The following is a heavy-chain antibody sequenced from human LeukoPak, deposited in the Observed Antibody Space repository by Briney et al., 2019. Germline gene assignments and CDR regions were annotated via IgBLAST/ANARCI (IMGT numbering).Heavy chain of an antibody. Sequence: GGSLRLLCAASGFTFSSYAMSWVRQAPGKGLEWVSVFYVGGATYYADSVKGRFTISRDNDKNSLYLQMNSLRAEDTAVYYCAKGKDAVAGATYDYWGQGTLVTVSS. CDR1: GFTFSSYA. CDR3: AKGKDAVAGATYDY. V-gene: IGHV3-23*03. J-gene: IGHJ4*02. CDR2: FYVGGAT. D-gene: IGHD6-19*01.